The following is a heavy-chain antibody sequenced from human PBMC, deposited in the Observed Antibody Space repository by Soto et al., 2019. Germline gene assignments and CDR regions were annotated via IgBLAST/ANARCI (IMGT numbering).Heavy chain of an antibody. J-gene: IGHJ6*03. CDR2: INPNSGGT. Sequence: ASVKVSCKASGYTFTGHYMHWVRQAPGQGLEWMGWINPNSGGTNYAQKFQGWVTMTRDTSISTAYMELSRLRSDDTAVYYCARDRGYSYGSNYYYYYMDVWGKGTTVTVSS. D-gene: IGHD5-18*01. CDR3: ARDRGYSYGSNYYYYYMDV. V-gene: IGHV1-2*04. CDR1: GYTFTGHY.